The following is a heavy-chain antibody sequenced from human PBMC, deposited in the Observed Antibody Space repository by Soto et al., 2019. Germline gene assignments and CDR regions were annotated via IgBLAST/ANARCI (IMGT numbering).Heavy chain of an antibody. CDR1: GGSISSYY. CDR3: ARQRRGYSSSWYVHFDY. V-gene: IGHV4-59*08. J-gene: IGHJ4*02. CDR2: IYYSGST. D-gene: IGHD6-13*01. Sequence: PSETLSLTCTVSGGSISSYYWSWIRQPPGKGLEWIGYIYYSGSTNYNPPLKSRVTISVDTSKNQFSLKLSSVTAADTAVYYCARQRRGYSSSWYVHFDYWGQGTLVTVSS.